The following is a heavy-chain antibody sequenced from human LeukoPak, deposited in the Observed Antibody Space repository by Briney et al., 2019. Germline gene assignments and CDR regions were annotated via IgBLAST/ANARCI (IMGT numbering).Heavy chain of an antibody. V-gene: IGHV4-4*02. Sequence: SGTLSLTCAVSGGSISSSNWWSWVRQPPGKGLEWIGEIYHSGSTNYNPSLKSRVTISVDKSKNQFSLKLSSVTAADTAVYYFARLANYYYYDSSGYEIFDYWGQGTLVTVSS. CDR2: IYHSGST. D-gene: IGHD3-22*01. CDR3: ARLANYYYYDSSGYEIFDY. CDR1: GGSISSSNW. J-gene: IGHJ4*02.